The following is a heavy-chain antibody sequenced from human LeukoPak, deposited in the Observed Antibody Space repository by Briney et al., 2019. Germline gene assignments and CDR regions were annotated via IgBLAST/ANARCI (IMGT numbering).Heavy chain of an antibody. D-gene: IGHD6-19*01. V-gene: IGHV3-23*01. CDR1: GFTFSIYG. J-gene: IGHJ6*03. Sequence: GGSLRLSCAASGFTFSIYGMSWVRQAPGKGLEWVSAISGSGDSTYYADSVKGRFTISRDNSKNTLYLLMNSLRAEDTALYYCAKGGIAVTSTSVYYYMDVWGRGTTVTISS. CDR3: AKGGIAVTSTSVYYYMDV. CDR2: ISGSGDST.